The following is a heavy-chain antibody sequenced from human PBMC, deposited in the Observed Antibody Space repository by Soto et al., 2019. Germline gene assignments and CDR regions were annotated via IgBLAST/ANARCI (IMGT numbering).Heavy chain of an antibody. Sequence: EVQLLESGGGLVQPGGSLRLSCAASGFTFSSYAMSWVRQAPGEGLEWVSAISGSGGSTYYADSVKGRFTISRDNSKNTLYLQMNSLRAEDTAVYYCAKDGGYSSQPDFDENYYYYGMDVWGQGTTVTVSS. V-gene: IGHV3-23*01. D-gene: IGHD6-13*01. CDR2: ISGSGGST. J-gene: IGHJ6*02. CDR3: AKDGGYSSQPDFDENYYYYGMDV. CDR1: GFTFSSYA.